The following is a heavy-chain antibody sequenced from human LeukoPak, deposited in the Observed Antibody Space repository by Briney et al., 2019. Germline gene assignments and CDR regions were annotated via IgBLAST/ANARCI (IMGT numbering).Heavy chain of an antibody. Sequence: PGGSLRLSCAASGFTFDDYAMHWVRQAPGKGLEWVSGISWNSGSIGYADSVKGRFTISRDNAKNSLYLQMNSLRAEDTAVYYCAKVTTGTDANDYWGQGTLVTVSS. D-gene: IGHD1-1*01. CDR2: ISWNSGSI. CDR3: AKVTTGTDANDY. J-gene: IGHJ4*02. CDR1: GFTFDDYA. V-gene: IGHV3-9*01.